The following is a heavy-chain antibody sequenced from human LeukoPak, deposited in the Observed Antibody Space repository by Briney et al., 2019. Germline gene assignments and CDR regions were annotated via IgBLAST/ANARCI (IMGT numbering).Heavy chain of an antibody. CDR2: IWYDGSNK. D-gene: IGHD4-23*01. Sequence: GGSLRLSCAASGFTFSGHCMHWVRQAPGKGLEWVAVIWYDGSNKYYADSVKGRFTISRDNSKNTLYLQMNSLRAEDTAVYYCARGRPHGNDYWGQGTLVTVSS. CDR1: GFTFSGHC. J-gene: IGHJ4*02. V-gene: IGHV3-33*08. CDR3: ARGRPHGNDY.